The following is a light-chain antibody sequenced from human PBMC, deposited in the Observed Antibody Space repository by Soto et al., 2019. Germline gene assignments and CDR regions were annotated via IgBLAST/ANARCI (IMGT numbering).Light chain of an antibody. CDR1: QNIRNS. J-gene: IGKJ5*01. V-gene: IGKV1-39*01. CDR2: STS. Sequence: DIPMTQAPSSLSASVGDRVNSACRASQNIRNSVNWYQQKPGKAPKLLISSTSSLQSGVPSRFSGSGSGTDFTLTISSLQPEDFASYYCQQSYSTPSITFGQGTRLEI. CDR3: QQSYSTPSIT.